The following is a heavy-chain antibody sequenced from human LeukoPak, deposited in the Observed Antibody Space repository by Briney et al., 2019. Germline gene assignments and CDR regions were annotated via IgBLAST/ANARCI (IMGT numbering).Heavy chain of an antibody. CDR1: GGSFSGYY. CDR3: ARGNDLWSESYGDY. V-gene: IGHV4-34*01. Sequence: SETLSLTCAVYGGSFSGYYWSWIRQPPGKGLEWIGEINHSGSTNYNPSLKSRVTISVDTSKNQFSLKLSSVTAADTAVYYCARGNDLWSESYGDYWGQGILVTVSS. CDR2: INHSGST. J-gene: IGHJ4*02. D-gene: IGHD3-3*01.